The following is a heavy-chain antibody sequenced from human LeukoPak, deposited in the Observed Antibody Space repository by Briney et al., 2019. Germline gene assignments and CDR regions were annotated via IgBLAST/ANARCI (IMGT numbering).Heavy chain of an antibody. CDR1: GGSISSGGYY. CDR2: IYYSGST. J-gene: IGHJ4*02. D-gene: IGHD1-26*01. CDR3: ARVSAWERGENIDY. Sequence: SQILSLTCAVSGGSISSGGYYWSWIRQHPGKGLEWIGYIYYSGSTYYNPSLKSRVTISVDTSKNQFSLKLSSVTAADTAVYYCARVSAWERGENIDYWGQGTLVTVSS. V-gene: IGHV4-31*11.